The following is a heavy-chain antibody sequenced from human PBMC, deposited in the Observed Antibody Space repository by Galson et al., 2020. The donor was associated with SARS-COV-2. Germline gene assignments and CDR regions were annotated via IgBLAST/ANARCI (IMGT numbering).Heavy chain of an antibody. V-gene: IGHV4-34*01. J-gene: IGHJ4*02. Sequence: SETLSLTCAVYGGSFSGYYWSWIRQPPGKGLEWIGEINHSGSTNYNPSLKSRVTISVDTSKNQFSLKLSSVTAADTAVYYCARRRTGEKLNFDYWGQGTLVTVSS. CDR1: GGSFSGYY. CDR2: INHSGST. D-gene: IGHD7-27*01. CDR3: ARRRTGEKLNFDY.